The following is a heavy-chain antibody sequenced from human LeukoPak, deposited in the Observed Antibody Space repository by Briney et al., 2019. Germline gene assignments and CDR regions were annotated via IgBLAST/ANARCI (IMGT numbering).Heavy chain of an antibody. CDR1: GFTFSSQA. D-gene: IGHD3-22*01. CDR3: ARTRGSGYERRYFDY. J-gene: IGHJ4*02. CDR2: ISGTGGRT. Sequence: PGGSLRLSCAASGFTFSSQAMSWVRQAPGKGLECVSGISGTGGRTYYADSVKGRFTISRDNAKNSLYLQMNSLRAEDTAVYYCARTRGSGYERRYFDYWGQGTLVTVSS. V-gene: IGHV3-23*01.